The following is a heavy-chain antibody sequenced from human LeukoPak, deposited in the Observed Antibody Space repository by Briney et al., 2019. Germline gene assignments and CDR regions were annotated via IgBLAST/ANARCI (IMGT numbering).Heavy chain of an antibody. D-gene: IGHD1-26*01. CDR2: TSPDEGLK. CDR1: GLTFANYV. J-gene: IGHJ4*02. CDR3: TREPILGAHDYVDY. Sequence: GRSLRLSCAASGLTFANYVTHWVRQAPGKGLEWVAVTSPDEGLKFYGDSVKGRFTISRDNSKNTMYLQMNKLRETDTAVYYCTREPILGAHDYVDYWGKGTLVTVSS. V-gene: IGHV3-30*04.